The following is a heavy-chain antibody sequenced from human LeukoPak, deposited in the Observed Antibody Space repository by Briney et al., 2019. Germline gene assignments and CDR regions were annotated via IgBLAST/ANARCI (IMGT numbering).Heavy chain of an antibody. Sequence: ASVKVSCKASGYTFTGYYMHWVRQAPGQGLEWMGWISAYNGNTNYAQKLQGRVTMTTDTSTSTAYMELRSLRSDDTAVYYCARVAWHAPDYWGQGTLVTVSS. V-gene: IGHV1-18*04. D-gene: IGHD5-12*01. CDR3: ARVAWHAPDY. CDR2: ISAYNGNT. CDR1: GYTFTGYY. J-gene: IGHJ4*02.